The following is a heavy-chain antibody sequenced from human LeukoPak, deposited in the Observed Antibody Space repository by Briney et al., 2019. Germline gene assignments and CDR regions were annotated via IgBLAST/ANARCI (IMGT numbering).Heavy chain of an antibody. CDR3: VSHHWTTLTMGDY. CDR1: GYTFTGFY. Sequence: GASVKVSCKTSGYTFTGFYIHWVRQAPAQGLKWMGWIDPNSGDTSYSQLFQGRVTMTRDTSINTAYLEINNLRFDDTAVYYCVSHHWTTLTMGDYWGQGTLVTVPS. D-gene: IGHD1-1*01. CDR2: IDPNSGDT. J-gene: IGHJ4*02. V-gene: IGHV1-2*02.